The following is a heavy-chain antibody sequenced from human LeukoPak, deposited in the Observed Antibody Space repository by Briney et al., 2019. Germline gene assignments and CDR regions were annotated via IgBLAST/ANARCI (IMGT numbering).Heavy chain of an antibody. J-gene: IGHJ6*03. V-gene: IGHV4-34*01. CDR2: INHSGST. Sequence: PSETLSLTCAVYGGSFSGYYWSWIRQPPGKGLEWIGEINHSGSTNYNPSLKSRVTISVDTSKNQFSLKLSSVTAADTAVYYCARGRSYYGSGSYGYYYYMDVWGKGPRSPSP. D-gene: IGHD3-10*01. CDR1: GGSFSGYY. CDR3: ARGRSYYGSGSYGYYYYMDV.